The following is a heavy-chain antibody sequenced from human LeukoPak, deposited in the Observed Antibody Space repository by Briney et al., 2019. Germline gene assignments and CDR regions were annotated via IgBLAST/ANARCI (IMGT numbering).Heavy chain of an antibody. V-gene: IGHV1-46*01. D-gene: IGHD5-24*01. CDR1: GYTFTSNY. J-gene: IGHJ4*02. Sequence: ASVKVSCKASGYTFTSNYIHWVRQAPGQGLEWMGMIYPRDGSTSYAQKFQGRVTMTRDTSTSTVYMELSSLRSEDTAVYYCARDRGTEMATKNLYYFDYWGQGTLVTVSS. CDR3: ARDRGTEMATKNLYYFDY. CDR2: IYPRDGST.